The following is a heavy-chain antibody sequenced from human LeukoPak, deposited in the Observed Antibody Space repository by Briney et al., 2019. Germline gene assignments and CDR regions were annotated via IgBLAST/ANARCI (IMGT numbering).Heavy chain of an antibody. CDR2: IYYSGST. J-gene: IGHJ4*02. CDR3: ARVLHRWGITFGGVIGFDY. CDR1: GGSISSSSYY. Sequence: SETLSLTCTVSGGSISSSSYYWGWIRQPPGKGLEWIGSIYYSGSTYYNPSLKSRVTISVDTSKNQFSLKLSSVTAADTAVYYCARVLHRWGITFGGVIGFDYWGQGTLVTVSS. D-gene: IGHD3-16*01. V-gene: IGHV4-39*07.